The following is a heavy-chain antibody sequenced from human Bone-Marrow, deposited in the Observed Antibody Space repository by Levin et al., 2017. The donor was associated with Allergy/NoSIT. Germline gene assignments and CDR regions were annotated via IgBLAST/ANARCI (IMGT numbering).Heavy chain of an antibody. Sequence: GESLKISCTVSGFTLSNFGVHWVRQVPGRGLEWLAVVWYDGRSKYYGESVEGRFTISRDNSRGTVYLQLTGLAADDTAVYFCARDQKAQRGGSGGQSSYYYGMDVWGQGTTVTVSS. CDR1: GFTLSNFG. CDR2: VWYDGRSK. V-gene: IGHV3-33*01. CDR3: ARDQKAQRGGSGGQSSYYYGMDV. D-gene: IGHD5-24*01. J-gene: IGHJ6*02.